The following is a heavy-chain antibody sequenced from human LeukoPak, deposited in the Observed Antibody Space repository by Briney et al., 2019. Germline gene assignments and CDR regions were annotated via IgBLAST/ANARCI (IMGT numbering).Heavy chain of an antibody. V-gene: IGHV4-38-2*01. CDR1: GYSITTGYY. J-gene: IGHJ4*02. CDR2: IYHSGNT. CDR3: ARARGSGSPYYFDY. D-gene: IGHD3-10*01. Sequence: PSETLSLTCDVSGYSITTGYYWGWIRQPPGKGLEWIGCIYHSGNTCYNPSLKSRVAISVDTSKNQFSLRLSSVTAADTAVYYCARARGSGSPYYFDYWGQGTLVTVSS.